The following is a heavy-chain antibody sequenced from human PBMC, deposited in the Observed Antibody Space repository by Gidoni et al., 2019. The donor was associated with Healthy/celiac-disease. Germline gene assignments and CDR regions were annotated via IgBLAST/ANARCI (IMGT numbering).Heavy chain of an antibody. CDR1: GFTFSSYA. Sequence: QVQLVESGGGVVQPGRSLRLSCAASGFTFSSYAMHWVRQAPGKGLEWVAVISYDGSNKYYADSVKGRFTISRDNSKNTLYLQMNSLRAEDTAVYYCARPPAVIYYFDYWGQGTLVTVSS. J-gene: IGHJ4*02. D-gene: IGHD4-4*01. CDR2: ISYDGSNK. CDR3: ARPPAVIYYFDY. V-gene: IGHV3-30-3*01.